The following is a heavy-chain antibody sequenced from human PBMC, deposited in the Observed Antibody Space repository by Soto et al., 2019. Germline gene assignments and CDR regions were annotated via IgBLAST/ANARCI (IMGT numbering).Heavy chain of an antibody. Sequence: QVQLQQWGAGLLKPSETLSLTCAVYGGSFSGYYWSWIRQPPGKGLEWIGEINHSGSTNYNPSLKSRVTISVDTSKNQFSLKLSSVTAADTAVYYCARGFAAANWFGPWGQGTLVTVSS. J-gene: IGHJ5*02. D-gene: IGHD6-13*01. CDR1: GGSFSGYY. V-gene: IGHV4-34*01. CDR3: ARGFAAANWFGP. CDR2: INHSGST.